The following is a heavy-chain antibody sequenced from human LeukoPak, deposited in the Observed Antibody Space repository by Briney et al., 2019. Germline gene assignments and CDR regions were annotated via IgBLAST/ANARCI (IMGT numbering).Heavy chain of an antibody. V-gene: IGHV3-30*12. CDR1: GFTFRNYG. CDR2: ISYDGSKK. J-gene: IGHJ4*02. CDR3: AREFYSSSSRGGDY. Sequence: PGGSLRLSCAASGFTFRNYGMHWVRQAPGKGLEWVADISYDGSKKYYADSVKGRFTISRDNAKNSLYLQMNSLRAEDTAVYYCAREFYSSSSRGGDYWGQGTLVTVSS. D-gene: IGHD6-6*01.